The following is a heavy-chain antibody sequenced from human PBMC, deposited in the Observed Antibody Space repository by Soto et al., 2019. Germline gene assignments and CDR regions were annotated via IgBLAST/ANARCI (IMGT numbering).Heavy chain of an antibody. Sequence: QITLKESGPTLVKPTQTLTLTCTFSGFSLTSPAVGVNWIRQPPGKAPEWLALIYWDDDNHFSPSLRSRLTITKDTSNYQVILTMTNIDPVDTATYYCAHGSGWLSDYWGQGTQVTVSS. D-gene: IGHD6-19*01. CDR1: GFSLTSPAVG. CDR3: AHGSGWLSDY. CDR2: IYWDDDN. V-gene: IGHV2-5*02. J-gene: IGHJ4*02.